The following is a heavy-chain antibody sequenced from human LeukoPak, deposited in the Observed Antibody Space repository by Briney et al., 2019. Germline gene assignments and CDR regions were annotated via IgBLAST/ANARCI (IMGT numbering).Heavy chain of an antibody. V-gene: IGHV4-4*09. J-gene: IGHJ4*02. Sequence: PSETLSLTCTVSGASISHYYWSWIRQTPERGLEWMGHVHTSGGGTYYPSLKTRLTLSIDPSRRQPSLKLTSVPAADTAVYFCARLGSYHDFWGQGALVTVSS. CDR1: GASISHYY. CDR2: VHTSGGG. D-gene: IGHD1-26*01. CDR3: ARLGSYHDF.